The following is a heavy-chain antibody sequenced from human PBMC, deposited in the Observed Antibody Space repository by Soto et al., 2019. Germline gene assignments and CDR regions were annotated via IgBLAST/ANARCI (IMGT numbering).Heavy chain of an antibody. J-gene: IGHJ4*02. D-gene: IGHD2-8*01. CDR1: GGTFSTYA. CDR2: ISSNGRST. V-gene: IGHV3-64*01. Sequence: GGSLRLSCATSGGTFSTYAMHLVRQAPGKGLEYVSAISSNGRSTYYANSVKGRFTISRDNSKNTLYLQMDSLRAEDMAVYYCARDRCTNGVCYAPSDYWGQGTLVTVSS. CDR3: ARDRCTNGVCYAPSDY.